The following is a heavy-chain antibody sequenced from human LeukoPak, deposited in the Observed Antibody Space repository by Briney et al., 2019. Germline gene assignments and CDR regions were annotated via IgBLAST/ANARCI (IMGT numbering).Heavy chain of an antibody. V-gene: IGHV4-39*01. Sequence: SETLSLTCAVSGASISSASDYWGWIRQPPGKGLEWLGSIYYGGSTYDNPSLRSRVTISVDTSKNQFSLKLTSVTAAHTAVYYCARIGGGSWRNPGYWFDPWGQGNLVTVSS. CDR2: IYYGGST. D-gene: IGHD2-15*01. CDR1: GASISSASDY. CDR3: ARIGGGSWRNPGYWFDP. J-gene: IGHJ5*02.